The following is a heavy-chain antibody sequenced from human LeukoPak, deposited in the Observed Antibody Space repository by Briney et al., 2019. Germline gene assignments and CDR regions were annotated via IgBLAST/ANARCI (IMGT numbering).Heavy chain of an antibody. V-gene: IGHV3-74*01. J-gene: IGHJ4*02. D-gene: IGHD1-26*01. CDR2: IYGDT. CDR3: ARGSGSYGLWDY. Sequence: GGSLRLSCAASGFTVSSHWMHWVRQAPGKGLVWVSRIYGDTYYADSVKGRFSISRDNAKNTLYLQMDSLRPEDTAVYYCARGSGSYGLWDYWGQGTLVTVSS. CDR1: GFTVSSHW.